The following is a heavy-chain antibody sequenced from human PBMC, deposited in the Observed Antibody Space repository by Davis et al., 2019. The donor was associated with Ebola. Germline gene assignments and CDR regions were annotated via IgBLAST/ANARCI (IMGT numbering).Heavy chain of an antibody. CDR1: GYIFTSYD. Sequence: AASVKVSCKASGYIFTSYDINRVRQATGQGLEWMGWMNPNSGNTGYAQKFQGRVTMTRNTSISTAYMELSSLRSEDTAVYYCARVHQVAHYDSSGYYLTAEYFQHWGQGTLVTASS. D-gene: IGHD3-22*01. J-gene: IGHJ1*01. CDR3: ARVHQVAHYDSSGYYLTAEYFQH. V-gene: IGHV1-8*01. CDR2: MNPNSGNT.